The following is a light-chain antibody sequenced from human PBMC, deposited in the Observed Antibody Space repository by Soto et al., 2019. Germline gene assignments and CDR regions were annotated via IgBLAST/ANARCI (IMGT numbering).Light chain of an antibody. J-gene: IGKJ1*01. Sequence: DIGLTQSPSTLSFAPWERSTLSFISSQSVSSSYLAWYQQRPGQAPRLLIYGASSRATGIPDRFSGSGSGTDFSLTISRLEPEDFAVYYCQQYGVSPRTFGQGTKVDIK. CDR2: GAS. CDR3: QQYGVSPRT. CDR1: QSVSSSY. V-gene: IGKV3-20*01.